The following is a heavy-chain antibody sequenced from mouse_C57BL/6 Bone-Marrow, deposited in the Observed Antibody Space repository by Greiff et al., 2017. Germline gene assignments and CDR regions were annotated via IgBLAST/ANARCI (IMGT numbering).Heavy chain of an antibody. D-gene: IGHD4-1*01. CDR1: GYTFTSYW. Sequence: QVPLKQSGAELVKPGASVKMSCKASGYTFTSYWLTWVTQRPGQGLEWIGDIYPTSGRTNYNEKFTSKAILTVDTSSNTAYRQLSSLTSDDSAVFYCARSGPLGRSFDYWGQGTTRTDSS. V-gene: IGHV1-55*01. CDR2: IYPTSGRT. CDR3: ARSGPLGRSFDY. J-gene: IGHJ2*01.